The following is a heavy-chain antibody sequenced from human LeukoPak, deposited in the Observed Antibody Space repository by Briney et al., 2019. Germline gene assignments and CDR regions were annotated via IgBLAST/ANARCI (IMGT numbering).Heavy chain of an antibody. CDR1: GFTFSSSA. D-gene: IGHD4-17*01. Sequence: GGSLRLSCTASGFTFSSSAMHWVRQAPGKGLEWVAVISFDGSNKYYADSVKGRFTISRDNSKNTLYLQMNSLRAEDTAVYYCARAWGYGDRLDYWGQGTLVTVSS. V-gene: IGHV3-30-3*01. CDR2: ISFDGSNK. J-gene: IGHJ4*02. CDR3: ARAWGYGDRLDY.